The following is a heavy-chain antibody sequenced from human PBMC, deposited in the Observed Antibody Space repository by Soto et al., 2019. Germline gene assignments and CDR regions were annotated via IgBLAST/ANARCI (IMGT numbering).Heavy chain of an antibody. CDR2: IYWDDDK. Sequence: SGPTLVNPTQTLTLTCTFSGFSLSTSGVGVGWIRQPPGKALEWLALIYWDDDKRYSPSLKNRLTITKDTSKNQVVLTMTNMDPVDTATYYCAHIHDDYGDYYRDAFDIWGQGTMVTVSS. CDR1: GFSLSTSGVG. CDR3: AHIHDDYGDYYRDAFDI. D-gene: IGHD4-17*01. V-gene: IGHV2-5*02. J-gene: IGHJ3*02.